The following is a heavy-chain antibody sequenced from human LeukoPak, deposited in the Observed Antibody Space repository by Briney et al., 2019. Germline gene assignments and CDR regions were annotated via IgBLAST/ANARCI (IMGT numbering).Heavy chain of an antibody. CDR2: INNDATAT. V-gene: IGHV3-74*01. CDR3: ATVSEY. CDR1: GFTFNYFW. Sequence: GGSLRLSCAASGFTFNYFWMRWVRHVRGKGRVWVSGINNDATATYYADSVKGRFTISRDNAKNTVYLQMNGLRAEDTTVYYCATVSEYWGQGTLVTVSS. J-gene: IGHJ4*02.